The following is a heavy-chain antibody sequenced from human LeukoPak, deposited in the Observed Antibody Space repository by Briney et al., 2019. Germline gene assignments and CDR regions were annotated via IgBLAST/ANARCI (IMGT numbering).Heavy chain of an antibody. D-gene: IGHD1-1*01. CDR3: ARGSSPDSATTYYDALDM. V-gene: IGHV3-7*01. CDR1: GFSFRRFW. J-gene: IGHJ3*02. CDR2: INGDGDGK. Sequence: PGGSLRLSCAGSGFSFRRFWMTWVRQAPGRGLEWVANINGDGDGKRYADSVKDRFTISRDNARSLVFLQIHSLRDEDTALYYCARGSSPDSATTYYDALDMWGQGTMVTVSS.